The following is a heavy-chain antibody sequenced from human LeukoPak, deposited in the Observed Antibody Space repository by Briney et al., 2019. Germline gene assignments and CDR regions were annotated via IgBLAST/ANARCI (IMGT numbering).Heavy chain of an antibody. CDR3: ARGSWFGALLYARPAYYFDY. CDR2: INANHGGT. V-gene: IGHV1-2*02. D-gene: IGHD3-10*01. Sequence: ASVKVSCKASGYTFTGYYLHWVRQAPGQGLEWMGWINANHGGTNYAQQFQGRVTMTRDTSISTAYMELIRLRSDDAAVYYCARGSWFGALLYARPAYYFDYWGQGTLVTVSS. CDR1: GYTFTGYY. J-gene: IGHJ4*02.